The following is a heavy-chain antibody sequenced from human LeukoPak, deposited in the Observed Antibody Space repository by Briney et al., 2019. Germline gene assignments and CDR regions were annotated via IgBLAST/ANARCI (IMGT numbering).Heavy chain of an antibody. D-gene: IGHD3-22*01. V-gene: IGHV3-11*01. CDR1: GFTFSDYY. J-gene: IGHJ3*02. Sequence: RGSLRLSCAASGFTFSDYYMSWIRQAPGKGLEWVSYISSSGSTIYYADSVKGRFTISRDNAKNSLYLKTNSLRAEDTAVYYCARDSGSGYYRDAFDIWGQGTMVTVSS. CDR2: ISSSGSTI. CDR3: ARDSGSGYYRDAFDI.